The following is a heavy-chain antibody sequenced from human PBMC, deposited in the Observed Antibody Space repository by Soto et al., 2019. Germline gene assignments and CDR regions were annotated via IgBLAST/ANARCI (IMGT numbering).Heavy chain of an antibody. J-gene: IGHJ4*02. V-gene: IGHV3-23*04. CDR1: GFTVSSHS. CDR2: ISGSGGST. CDR3: AKDLGYCSSTSCRYFDY. D-gene: IGHD2-2*01. Sequence: EGQLVESGGGLVQPGGSLRLSCAASGFTVSSHSMNWVRQAPGKGLEWVSAISGSGGSTYYADSVKGRFTISRDNSKNTLYLQMNSLRAEDTAVYYCAKDLGYCSSTSCRYFDYWGQGTLVTVSS.